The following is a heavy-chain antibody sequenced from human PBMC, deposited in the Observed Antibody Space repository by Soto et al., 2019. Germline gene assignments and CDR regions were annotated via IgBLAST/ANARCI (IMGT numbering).Heavy chain of an antibody. J-gene: IGHJ4*02. CDR2: TKEDGSEI. D-gene: IGHD3-16*01. CDR3: ARDVGFDYVN. V-gene: IGHV3-7*01. CDR1: GFSIASYW. Sequence: EVQLVESGGGLVQPGGSLRLSCAVSGFSIASYWMSWVRQAPGKGLEWVATTKEDGSEIYYVDSVRGRFTISRDNAENSLYLQMNSLSAEDTAVYFCARDVGFDYVNWGQGTLATVSS.